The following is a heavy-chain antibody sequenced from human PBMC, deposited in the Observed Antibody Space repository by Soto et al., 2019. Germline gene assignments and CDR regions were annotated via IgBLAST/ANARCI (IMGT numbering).Heavy chain of an antibody. V-gene: IGHV4-31*03. D-gene: IGHD6-6*01. Sequence: QVQLQESGPGLVKPSQTLPLTCTVSGGSISSGDYYWSWIRQHPGKGLEWIGYIYYSGSTYYNPSLKSRVTISVDTSKKQFSLKLSSVTAADTAVYYCARDGSSADADYWGQGTLVTVSS. CDR3: ARDGSSADADY. CDR1: GGSISSGDYY. CDR2: IYYSGST. J-gene: IGHJ4*02.